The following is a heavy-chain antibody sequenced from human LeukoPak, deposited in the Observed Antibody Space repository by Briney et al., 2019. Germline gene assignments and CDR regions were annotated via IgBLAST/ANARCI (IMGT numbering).Heavy chain of an antibody. Sequence: PSETLSLTCTVSGGSISSYYWSWIRQPPGKGLEWIGYIYYTGSTNYNPSLKSRVTISVDTSRKQSSLKLSSVTAADTAVYYCARGGFYCGGDCYVDYWGQGTLVTVSS. V-gene: IGHV4-59*12. CDR1: GGSISSYY. CDR2: IYYTGST. D-gene: IGHD2-21*02. J-gene: IGHJ4*02. CDR3: ARGGFYCGGDCYVDY.